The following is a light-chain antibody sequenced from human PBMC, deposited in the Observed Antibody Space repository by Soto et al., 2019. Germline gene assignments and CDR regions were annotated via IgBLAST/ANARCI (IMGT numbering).Light chain of an antibody. CDR1: STDFASYNR. CDR2: EAS. J-gene: IGLJ1*01. Sequence: QSVLTQPPSVSGSPGQSVTISCTGTSTDFASYNRVSWYQQPPGTAPKLIIYEASNRPSGVPDRFSGSKSGNTASLTISGLQAADEADYYCSLYTSENTDVFGTGTKVTVL. V-gene: IGLV2-18*01. CDR3: SLYTSENTDV.